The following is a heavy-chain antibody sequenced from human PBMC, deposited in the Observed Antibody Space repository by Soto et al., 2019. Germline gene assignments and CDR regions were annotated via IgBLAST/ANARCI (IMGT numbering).Heavy chain of an antibody. CDR1: GGTFDNFI. Sequence: QVQLVQSGAEVKEPGSSVRVSCKASGGTFDNFIMNWVRQTPGQGLEWMGGIVPMLGTPTYAEKFKGRVTISATGTTSTMYMEVTSLRYEDTAIYYCARNGTYSSSLSQYSGMDVWGQGTTVTVSS. J-gene: IGHJ6*02. CDR3: ARNGTYSSSLSQYSGMDV. V-gene: IGHV1-69*01. CDR2: IVPMLGTP. D-gene: IGHD1-26*01.